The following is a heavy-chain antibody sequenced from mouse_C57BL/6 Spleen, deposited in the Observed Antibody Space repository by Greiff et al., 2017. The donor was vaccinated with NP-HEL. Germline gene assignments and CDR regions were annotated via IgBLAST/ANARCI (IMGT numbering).Heavy chain of an antibody. J-gene: IGHJ2*01. V-gene: IGHV5-9*01. CDR3: ARRAYYSNYLYFDY. CDR1: GFPFSSYT. Sequence: EVKLVESGGGLVKPGGSLKLSCAASGFPFSSYTMSWVRQTPEKRLEWVATISGGGGTTYFPDSVKGRFTISRDNAKNTLYLQMSSLRSEDTALYYCARRAYYSNYLYFDYWGQGTTLTVSS. CDR2: ISGGGGTT. D-gene: IGHD2-5*01.